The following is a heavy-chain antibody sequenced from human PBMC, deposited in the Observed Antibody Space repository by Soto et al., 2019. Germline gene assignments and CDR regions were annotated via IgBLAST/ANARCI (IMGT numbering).Heavy chain of an antibody. CDR2: ITTYNGNT. D-gene: IGHD2-15*01. CDR1: GYSFTSYG. Sequence: QVQLVQSGAEVKKPGASVKVSCKASGYSFTSYGISWVRQAPGQGLDWMGWITTYNGNTKYAQDLQGRVTMTTDTSTSTAYMELRSLRSDDTAVYYRARFSGGVYNTYYFYYGMDVWGQGTTVTVSS. J-gene: IGHJ6*02. V-gene: IGHV1-18*04. CDR3: ARFSGGVYNTYYFYYGMDV.